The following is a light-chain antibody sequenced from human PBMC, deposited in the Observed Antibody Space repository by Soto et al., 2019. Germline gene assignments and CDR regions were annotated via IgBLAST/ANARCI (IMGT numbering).Light chain of an antibody. J-gene: IGKJ1*01. CDR1: QGISSY. CDR3: QQYYTSPWT. Sequence: AIRMTQSPSSFSASTGDRVTITCRASQGISSYLAWYQQKPGKAPKLLIYAASTLQSGVPSRFSGSGSGTEFTLTISCLQSEDFATYYCQQYYTSPWTFGQGTKVDIK. V-gene: IGKV1-8*01. CDR2: AAS.